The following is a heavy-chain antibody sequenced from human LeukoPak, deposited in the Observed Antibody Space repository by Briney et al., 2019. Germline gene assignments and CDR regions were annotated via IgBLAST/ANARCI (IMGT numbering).Heavy chain of an antibody. V-gene: IGHV4-34*01. Sequence: SETLSLTCAVYGGSFSGYYWSWIRQPPGKGLEWIGEINHSGSTNYIPSLKSRVTISVDTSKNQFSLKLSSVTAADTAVYYCASPIVVVPAAYGMDVWGQGTTVTVSS. D-gene: IGHD2-2*01. CDR2: INHSGST. CDR1: GGSFSGYY. CDR3: ASPIVVVPAAYGMDV. J-gene: IGHJ6*02.